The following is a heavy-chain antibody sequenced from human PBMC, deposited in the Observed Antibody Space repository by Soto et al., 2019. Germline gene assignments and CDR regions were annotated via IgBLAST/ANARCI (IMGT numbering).Heavy chain of an antibody. Sequence: QVQLVQSGAEVKKPGSSVKVSCKASGGTFSSYTISWVRQAPGQGLEWMGRIIPILGIANYAQKFQGRVTITADKSTSTAYMELSSLRSEDAAVYYCARDEGSGWYVAGAYDYWGQGTLVTVSS. CDR2: IIPILGIA. J-gene: IGHJ4*02. CDR3: ARDEGSGWYVAGAYDY. CDR1: GGTFSSYT. V-gene: IGHV1-69*08. D-gene: IGHD6-19*01.